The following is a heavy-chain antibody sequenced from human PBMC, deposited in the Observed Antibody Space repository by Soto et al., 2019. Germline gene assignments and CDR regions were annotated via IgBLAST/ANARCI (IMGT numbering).Heavy chain of an antibody. CDR2: IYYSGRT. J-gene: IGHJ4*02. CDR3: ARQRTTVVTQAYFDH. Sequence: SETLSLTCIVSGESIVSSSYCFFGIGQRPGKGLELIGSIYYSGRTYYNPSFKSRVTISIDTSKNQFSLKLSSVTATDTAVYYCARQRTTVVTQAYFDHWGQGALVTVSS. CDR1: GESIVSSSYC. V-gene: IGHV4-39*01. D-gene: IGHD2-21*02.